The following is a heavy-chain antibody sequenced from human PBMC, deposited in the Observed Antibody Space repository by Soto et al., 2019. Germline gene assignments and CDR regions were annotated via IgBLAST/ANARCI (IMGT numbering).Heavy chain of an antibody. CDR2: IYYSGST. Sequence: SETLSLTCTVSGGSLSSYYWSWIRQPPGKGLEWIGYIYYSGSTNYNPSLKSRVTISVDTSKNQFSLKLSSVTAADTVVYYCARADWGFGGNWYYFDYWGQGTLVTVSS. CDR1: GGSLSSYY. J-gene: IGHJ4*02. D-gene: IGHD7-27*01. V-gene: IGHV4-59*01. CDR3: ARADWGFGGNWYYFDY.